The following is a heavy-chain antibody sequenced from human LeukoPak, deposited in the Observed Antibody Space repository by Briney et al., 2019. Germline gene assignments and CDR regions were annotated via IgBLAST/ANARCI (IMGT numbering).Heavy chain of an antibody. V-gene: IGHV3-23*01. Sequence: PGGSLRLSCAASGFTFSSYAMNWVRQAPGKGLEWVSAISGSGGSTYYADSVRGRFTISRDNSKNTLYLQMSSLRAEDTAVYYCAKDLYSGSYGIDYWGQGTLVTVSS. CDR1: GFTFSSYA. CDR2: ISGSGGST. J-gene: IGHJ4*02. CDR3: AKDLYSGSYGIDY. D-gene: IGHD1-26*01.